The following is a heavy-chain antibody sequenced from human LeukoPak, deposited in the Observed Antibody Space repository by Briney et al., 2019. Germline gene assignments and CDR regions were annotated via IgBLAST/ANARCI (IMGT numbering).Heavy chain of an antibody. CDR3: ARGGGVDILTGFQY. CDR2: IIPILDVT. CDR1: GGTFTNYA. J-gene: IGHJ4*02. Sequence: WASVKVSCKASGGTFTNYAINWVRQAPGEGLEWMGRIIPILDVTNYAQKFQGRVTITADQSTSTAYMELSSVRSEDTAVYYCARGGGVDILTGFQYWGQGTLVTVSS. D-gene: IGHD3-9*01. V-gene: IGHV1-69*04.